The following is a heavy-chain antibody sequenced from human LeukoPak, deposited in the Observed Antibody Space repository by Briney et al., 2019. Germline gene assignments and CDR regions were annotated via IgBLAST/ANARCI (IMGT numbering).Heavy chain of an antibody. Sequence: GESLKISCKASGYSFTTYWIGWVRQMPGKGLEWMGIIYPGDSDARYSPSFQGQVTISADRSITTAYLQWSSLEASDTAMYYCARRDCSSTSCYLSPFDIWGQGTMVTVSS. CDR1: GYSFTTYW. J-gene: IGHJ3*02. V-gene: IGHV5-51*01. CDR3: ARRDCSSTSCYLSPFDI. CDR2: IYPGDSDA. D-gene: IGHD2-2*01.